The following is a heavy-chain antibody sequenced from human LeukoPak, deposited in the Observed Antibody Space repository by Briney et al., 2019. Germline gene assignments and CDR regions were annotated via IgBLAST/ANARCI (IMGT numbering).Heavy chain of an antibody. J-gene: IGHJ3*02. CDR3: TRENGDYVGGFAFDI. CDR2: IRSKAYGGTT. Sequence: GGSLRLSCTASGFTFGDYAMSWVRQAPGKGLEWVGFIRSKAYGGTTEYAASVKGRFTISRDDSKSIAYLQMNSLKTEDTAVYYCTRENGDYVGGFAFDIWGQGAMVTVSS. CDR1: GFTFGDYA. V-gene: IGHV3-49*04. D-gene: IGHD4-17*01.